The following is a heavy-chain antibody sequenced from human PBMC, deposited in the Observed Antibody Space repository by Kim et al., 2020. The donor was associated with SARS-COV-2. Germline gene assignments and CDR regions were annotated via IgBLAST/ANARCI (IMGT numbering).Heavy chain of an antibody. CDR3: TTTDDTIFGRGYYYYGMDV. CDR2: IKSKTDGGTT. J-gene: IGHJ6*02. V-gene: IGHV3-15*01. CDR1: GFTFSNAW. Sequence: GGSLRLSCAASGFTFSNAWMSWVRQAPGKGLEWVGRIKSKTDGGTTDYAAPVKGRFTISRDDSKNTLYLQMNSLKTEDTAVYYCTTTDDTIFGRGYYYYGMDVWGQGTTVTVSS. D-gene: IGHD3-3*01.